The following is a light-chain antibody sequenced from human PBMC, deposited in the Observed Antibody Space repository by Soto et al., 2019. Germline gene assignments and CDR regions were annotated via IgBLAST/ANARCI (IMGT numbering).Light chain of an antibody. Sequence: EIVLTQSPGTLSLSPGERATLSCRASQSVSSSYLAWYQQKPGQAPRLLIYGASSRATGIPDRFSGSGSGTDFTLTISRLEPEDFAVYYCQQYGSSPGLTFGPGTSVDIK. J-gene: IGKJ3*01. CDR1: QSVSSSY. CDR3: QQYGSSPGLT. CDR2: GAS. V-gene: IGKV3-20*01.